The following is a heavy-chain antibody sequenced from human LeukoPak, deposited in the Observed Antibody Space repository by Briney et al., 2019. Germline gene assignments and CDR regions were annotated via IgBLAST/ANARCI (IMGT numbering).Heavy chain of an antibody. V-gene: IGHV1-58*02. CDR1: GFTFTSSA. D-gene: IGHD3-22*01. Sequence: TSVKVSCKASGFTFTSSAMQWVRQARGQRLEWIGWIVVGSGNTNYAQKFQERVTITRDMSTSTAYKELSSLRSEDTAVYYCAAFDNYYDSSGYDGWGQGTLVTVSS. CDR3: AAFDNYYDSSGYDG. J-gene: IGHJ4*02. CDR2: IVVGSGNT.